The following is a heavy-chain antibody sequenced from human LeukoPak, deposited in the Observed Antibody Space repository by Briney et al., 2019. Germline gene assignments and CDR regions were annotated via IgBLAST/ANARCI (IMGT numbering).Heavy chain of an antibody. Sequence: PSQTLSLTCTVSGGSISSGFYYWSWIRQPPGKGLEWIGYIYYSGSTNHNPSLKSRVTISVDTSKNQFSLKLSSVTAADTAVYYCARDQGLYFDYWGQGTLVTVSS. CDR1: GGSISSGFYY. V-gene: IGHV4-61*01. CDR3: ARDQGLYFDY. CDR2: IYYSGST. J-gene: IGHJ4*02.